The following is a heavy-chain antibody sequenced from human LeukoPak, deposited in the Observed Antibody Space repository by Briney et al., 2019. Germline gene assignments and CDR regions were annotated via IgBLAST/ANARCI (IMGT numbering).Heavy chain of an antibody. CDR2: IWYDGSSK. Sequence: GRSLRLSCAASGFSFSSYGMHWVRQAPGKGLEWMAVIWYDGSSKYYADSVKGRFTISRDNSKNTLYLQMNSLRAEDTAVYYCAREPGGYFDYWGQGSLVTVSS. V-gene: IGHV3-33*01. J-gene: IGHJ4*02. CDR3: AREPGGYFDY. CDR1: GFSFSSYG. D-gene: IGHD4-23*01.